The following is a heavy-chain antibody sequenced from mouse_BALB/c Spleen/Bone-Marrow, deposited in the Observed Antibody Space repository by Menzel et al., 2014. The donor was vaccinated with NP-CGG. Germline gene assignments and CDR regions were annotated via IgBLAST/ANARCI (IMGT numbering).Heavy chain of an antibody. V-gene: IGHV1-7*01. D-gene: IGHD2-1*01. CDR1: GYTFTSYW. Sequence: VQLQQSGAELAKPGAPVKMSCKASGYTFTSYWMHWVKQRPGQGLEWIGNINPSTGYTEYNQKFKDKATLTADKSSSTAYMQLNSLTSEDSAVYYCARSYGKNVHYWGQGTTLTVSS. CDR3: ARSYGKNVHY. CDR2: INPSTGYT. J-gene: IGHJ2*01.